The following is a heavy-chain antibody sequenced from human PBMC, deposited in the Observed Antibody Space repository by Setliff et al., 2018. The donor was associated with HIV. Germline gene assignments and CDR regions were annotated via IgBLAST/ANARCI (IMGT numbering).Heavy chain of an antibody. J-gene: IGHJ2*01. CDR1: GGSISSSTYY. V-gene: IGHV4-39*07. CDR2: IFYTGST. D-gene: IGHD3-10*01. Sequence: SETLSLTCSVSGGSISSSTYYWGWIRQPPGKGLEWIGDIFYTGSTYYNPSLKSRVAISVDTSKNQFSLKLRSVTAVDTAVYYCARSALWFGEADWYFDLWGRGTLVTVSS. CDR3: ARSALWFGEADWYFDL.